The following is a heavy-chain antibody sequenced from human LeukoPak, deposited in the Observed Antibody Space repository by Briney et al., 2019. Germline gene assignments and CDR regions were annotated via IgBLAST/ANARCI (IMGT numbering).Heavy chain of an antibody. J-gene: IGHJ6*02. CDR3: ATWVTSGYYALDV. CDR1: GGSISSSSYY. V-gene: IGHV4-39*07. CDR2: IYYSGST. D-gene: IGHD2-21*02. Sequence: SETLSLTCTVSGGSISSSSYYWGWIRQPPGKGLEWIGSIYYSGSTYYNPSLKSRVTISVDTSKNQFSLKLSSVTAADTAVYYCATWVTSGYYALDVWGQGTTVIVSS.